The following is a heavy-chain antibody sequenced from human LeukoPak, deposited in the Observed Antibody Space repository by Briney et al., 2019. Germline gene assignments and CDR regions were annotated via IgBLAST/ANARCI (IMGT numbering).Heavy chain of an antibody. CDR2: INPNSGGT. CDR3: ARVTALNYYYYGMDV. V-gene: IGHV1-2*02. CDR1: GYTFTGYY. D-gene: IGHD2-21*02. J-gene: IGHJ6*02. Sequence: ASVKVSCKASGYTFTGYYMHWVRQAPGQGLEWMGWINPNSGGTNYAQKFQGRVTMTRDTSISTAHMELSRLRSDDTAVYYCARVTALNYYYYGMDVWGQGTTDTVSS.